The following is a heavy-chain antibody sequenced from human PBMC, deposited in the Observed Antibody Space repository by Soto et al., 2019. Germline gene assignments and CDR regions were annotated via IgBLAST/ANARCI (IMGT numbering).Heavy chain of an antibody. D-gene: IGHD6-13*01. V-gene: IGHV1-46*01. CDR3: ATDQSSRGDAFDI. CDR2: INPSGGST. J-gene: IGHJ3*02. Sequence: ASVKVSCKASGYTFTGYYMHWVRQAPGQGLEWMGWINPSGGSTSYAQKFQGRVTMTEDTSTDTAYMELSSLRSEDTAVYYCATDQSSRGDAFDIWGQGTMVTVSS. CDR1: GYTFTGYY.